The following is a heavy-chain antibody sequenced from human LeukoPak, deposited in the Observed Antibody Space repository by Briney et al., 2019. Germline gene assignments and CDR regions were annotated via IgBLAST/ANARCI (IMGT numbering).Heavy chain of an antibody. CDR2: IYYSAST. D-gene: IGHD3-10*01. V-gene: IGHV4-31*03. CDR1: GGSISSGGYY. CDR3: ARGSYYYGSGSYGYYYGMDV. Sequence: SQTLSLTCTVSGGSISSGGYYWSWIRQHPGKGLEWIGYIYYSASTYYNPSLKSRVTISVDTSKNQFSLKLSSVTAADTAVYYCARGSYYYGSGSYGYYYGMDVWGQGTTVTVSS. J-gene: IGHJ6*02.